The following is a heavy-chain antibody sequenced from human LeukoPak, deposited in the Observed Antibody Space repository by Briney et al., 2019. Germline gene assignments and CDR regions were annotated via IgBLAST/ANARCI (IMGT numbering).Heavy chain of an antibody. CDR3: ARERVVPAAIPQLGAFDI. CDR1: GFTFSSYA. CDR2: ISYDGSNK. V-gene: IGHV3-30-3*01. Sequence: PGRSLRLSCAASGFTFSSYAMHWVRQAPGKGLEWVAVISYDGSNKYYADSVKGRFTISRDNSKNTLYLQMNSLRAEDTAVYYCARERVVPAAIPQLGAFDIWGQGTMVTVSS. J-gene: IGHJ3*02. D-gene: IGHD2-2*02.